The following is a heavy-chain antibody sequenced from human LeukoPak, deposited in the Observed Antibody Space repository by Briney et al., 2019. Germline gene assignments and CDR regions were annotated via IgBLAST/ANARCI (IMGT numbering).Heavy chain of an antibody. CDR3: ARRGSGSYVLDY. J-gene: IGHJ4*02. CDR2: INPSDGVI. CDR1: GYTFTMYY. V-gene: IGHV1-46*01. Sequence: ASVTVSCTASGYTFTMYYMHWVRQAPGQGLEWMGIINPSDGVIDYAHKFQDRVTMTRDTSTSTVYMELSSLRSEDTAVYYCARRGSGSYVLDYWGQGTLVTVSS. D-gene: IGHD3-10*01.